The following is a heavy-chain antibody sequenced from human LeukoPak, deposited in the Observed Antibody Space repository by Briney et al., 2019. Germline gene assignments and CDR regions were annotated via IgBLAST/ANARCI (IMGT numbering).Heavy chain of an antibody. Sequence: ASVKVSCKASGYTFTSYYMHWVRQAPGQGLEWMGIINPSGGSTSYAQKFQGRVTMTEDTSTDTAYMELSSLRSEDTAVYYCATGVDYYDSSGYYPPRNWFDPWGQGTLVTVSS. D-gene: IGHD3-22*01. CDR3: ATGVDYYDSSGYYPPRNWFDP. CDR2: INPSGGST. CDR1: GYTFTSYY. V-gene: IGHV1-46*01. J-gene: IGHJ5*02.